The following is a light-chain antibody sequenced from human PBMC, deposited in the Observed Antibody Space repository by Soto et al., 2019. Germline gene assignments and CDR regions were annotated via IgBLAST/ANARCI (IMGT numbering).Light chain of an antibody. V-gene: IGKV1-27*01. J-gene: IGKJ3*01. CDR1: QGIGNS. Sequence: DIQMTQSPSSLSASVGDRVTITCRASQGIGNSLAWYQQKPGNVPKLLIYAASTLQSGVPSRFSGSGSETDFTLTITSLQPEDVANYYCQKYNGAPPFTFGPGTKVDIK. CDR2: AAS. CDR3: QKYNGAPPFT.